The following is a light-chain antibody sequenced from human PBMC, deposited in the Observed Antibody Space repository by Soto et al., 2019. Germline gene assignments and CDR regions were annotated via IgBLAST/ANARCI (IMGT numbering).Light chain of an antibody. Sequence: DIQMTQSPSSLSASVGDRVTITCRASQSIGSWLAWYQQKPGTVPKLLIYAASSLQSGVPSRFSGSGAGTEFTLTITSLQPEDFGTYYCQQGDSFPITFGQGTRLEIK. J-gene: IGKJ5*01. CDR2: AAS. CDR3: QQGDSFPIT. CDR1: QSIGSW. V-gene: IGKV1-12*01.